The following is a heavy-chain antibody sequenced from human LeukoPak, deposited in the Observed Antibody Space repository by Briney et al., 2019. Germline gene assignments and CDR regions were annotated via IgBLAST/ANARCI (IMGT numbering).Heavy chain of an antibody. CDR1: GFTFDDYA. J-gene: IGHJ3*02. CDR3: AKDIGAVAGYAFDI. V-gene: IGHV3-9*01. D-gene: IGHD6-19*01. CDR2: ISWNSGSI. Sequence: GGSLRLSSAASGFTFDDYAMHWVRQAPGKGLEWVSGISWNSGSIGYADSVKGRFTISRDNAKNSLYLQMNSLRAEDTALYYCAKDIGAVAGYAFDIWGQGTMVTVSS.